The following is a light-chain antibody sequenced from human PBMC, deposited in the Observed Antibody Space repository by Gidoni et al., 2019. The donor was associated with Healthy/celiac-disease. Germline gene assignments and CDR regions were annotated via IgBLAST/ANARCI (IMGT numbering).Light chain of an antibody. Sequence: ELVMPQSPAPLSLSPGERATPSCRASQSVSSNLAWYQQKPAQAPRLLIYGASTRATGIPSRFSGSGSGTEFTLTISSLQSEDFAVYYCHQYNNWPPWTFGQGTKVEIK. CDR1: QSVSSN. CDR3: HQYNNWPPWT. V-gene: IGKV3-15*01. CDR2: GAS. J-gene: IGKJ1*01.